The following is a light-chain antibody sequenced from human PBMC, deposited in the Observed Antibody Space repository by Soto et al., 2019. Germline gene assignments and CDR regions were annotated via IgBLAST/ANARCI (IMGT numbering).Light chain of an antibody. CDR1: TSDIGTNA. Sequence: QSVLTQPPSASGTPGQRVTVSCSGSTSDIGTNAVNWFQHLPGTAPRLLIYTNNQRPSGVPDRFSASRSGTSASLAISGLQSEDEATYYCATWHDSFYVFGTGTKLTVL. V-gene: IGLV1-44*01. CDR2: TNN. J-gene: IGLJ1*01. CDR3: ATWHDSFYV.